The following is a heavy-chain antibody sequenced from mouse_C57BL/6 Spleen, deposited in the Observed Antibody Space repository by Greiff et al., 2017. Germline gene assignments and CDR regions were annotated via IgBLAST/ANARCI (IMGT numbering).Heavy chain of an antibody. J-gene: IGHJ3*01. V-gene: IGHV1-15*01. CDR1: GYTFTDYE. D-gene: IGHD2-4*01. CDR2: IDPETGGT. Sequence: VQLQQSGAELVRPGASVTLSCKASGYTFTDYEMHWVKQTPVHGLEWIGAIDPETGGTAYNQKFKGKAILTADKSSSTAYMELRSLTSEDSAVYYCTRYYYDYDWFAYWGQGTLVTVSA. CDR3: TRYYYDYDWFAY.